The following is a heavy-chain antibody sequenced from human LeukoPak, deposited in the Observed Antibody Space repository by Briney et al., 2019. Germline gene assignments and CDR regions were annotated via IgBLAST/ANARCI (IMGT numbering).Heavy chain of an antibody. J-gene: IGHJ6*02. Sequence: PGGSLRLSCAASGFAFSSYGMHWVRQAPGKGLEWVAVISYDGSNKYYADSVKGRFTISRDNSKNTLYLQMNSLRAEDTAVYYCAKDYRYSSGWYRGYYYGMDVWGQGTTVTVSS. CDR2: ISYDGSNK. CDR3: AKDYRYSSGWYRGYYYGMDV. D-gene: IGHD6-19*01. V-gene: IGHV3-30*18. CDR1: GFAFSSYG.